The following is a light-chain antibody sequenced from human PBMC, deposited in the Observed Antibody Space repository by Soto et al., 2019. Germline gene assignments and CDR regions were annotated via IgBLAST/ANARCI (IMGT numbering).Light chain of an antibody. CDR2: SNN. CDR1: TSNIGSNY. J-gene: IGLJ2*01. CDR3: GAWDDSLNAVV. Sequence: QSVLTQPPSASGTPGQRVTISCSGSTSNIGSNYVNWYQQLPGTAPKLLIYSNNQRPSGVPDRFSGSKSGTSASLAISGPQSEDEADYYCGAWDDSLNAVVFGGGTKLTVL. V-gene: IGLV1-44*01.